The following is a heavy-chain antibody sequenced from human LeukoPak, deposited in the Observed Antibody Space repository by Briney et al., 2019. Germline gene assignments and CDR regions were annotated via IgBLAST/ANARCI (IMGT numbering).Heavy chain of an antibody. J-gene: IGHJ3*02. CDR3: ARSKGYCSSTSCPHDAFDI. V-gene: IGHV1-69*01. CDR1: GDTFSSYA. Sequence: ASVKVSCKASGDTFSSYAISWVRQAPGQGLEWMGGIIPIFGTANYAQKFQGRVTITADESTSTAYMELSSLRSEDTAVYYCARSKGYCSSTSCPHDAFDIWGQGTMVTVSS. CDR2: IIPIFGTA. D-gene: IGHD2-2*01.